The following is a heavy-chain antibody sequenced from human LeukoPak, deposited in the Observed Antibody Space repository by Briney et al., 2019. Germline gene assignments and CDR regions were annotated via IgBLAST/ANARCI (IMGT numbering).Heavy chain of an antibody. D-gene: IGHD3-3*01. CDR3: AREKTHYDFWSGYHSDAFDI. Sequence: SAKVSCKASGGTFSSYAISWVRQAPGQGLEWMGGIIPIFGTANYAQKFQGRVTITTDESTSTAYMELSSLRSEDTAVYYCAREKTHYDFWSGYHSDAFDIWGQGTMVTVSS. J-gene: IGHJ3*02. CDR1: GGTFSSYA. CDR2: IIPIFGTA. V-gene: IGHV1-69*05.